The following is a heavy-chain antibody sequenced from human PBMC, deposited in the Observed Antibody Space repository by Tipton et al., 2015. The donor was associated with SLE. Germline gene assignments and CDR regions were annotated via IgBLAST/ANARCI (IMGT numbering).Heavy chain of an antibody. D-gene: IGHD3-22*01. V-gene: IGHV1-18*01. Sequence: QLVQSGSEVKKPGASVKVSCKGRVTMTTETSMSSANNGGTNFTQKVQGRVTMTTDTSANTAYMELRSLTSDDTAVYFCARDYYDSSGHWGMDVWGQGTTVTVSS. J-gene: IGHJ6*02. CDR2: SANNGGT. CDR3: ARDYYDSSGHWGMDV.